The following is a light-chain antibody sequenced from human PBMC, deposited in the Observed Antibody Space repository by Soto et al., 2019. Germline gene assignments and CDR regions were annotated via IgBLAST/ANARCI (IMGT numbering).Light chain of an antibody. J-gene: IGLJ1*01. CDR3: ATWDSSMTVYV. V-gene: IGLV1-51*02. CDR1: SSNIGNNF. CDR2: ENN. Sequence: QSVLTQPPSVSAAPGQKVTISCSGSSSNIGNNFVSWYQQLPGTAPKLLIYENNKRPSGIPDRFSGSKSGTSATLGITGLQTGDEADYYCATWDSSMTVYVFGTGTKLTV.